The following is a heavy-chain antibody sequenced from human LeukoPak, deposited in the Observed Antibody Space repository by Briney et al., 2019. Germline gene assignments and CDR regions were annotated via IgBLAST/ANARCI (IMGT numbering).Heavy chain of an antibody. J-gene: IGHJ4*02. CDR1: GFTFSSYS. Sequence: GGSLRLSCAASGFTFSSYSMNWVRQAPGKGLEWVSSISSSSSYIYYADSVKGRFTTSRDNAKNSLYLQMNSLRAEDTAVYYCARDLLVVPAATAFDYWGQGTLVTVSS. D-gene: IGHD2-2*01. V-gene: IGHV3-21*01. CDR3: ARDLLVVPAATAFDY. CDR2: ISSSSSYI.